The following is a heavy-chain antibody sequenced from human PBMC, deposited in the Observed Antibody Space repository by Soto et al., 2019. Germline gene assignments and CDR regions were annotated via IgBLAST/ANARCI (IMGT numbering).Heavy chain of an antibody. Sequence: GGSLRLSCAASGFTFSSYGMHWVRQAPGKGLEWVAVMSWDGSDEFYEETVKGRFTVSRDNSRNTLYLQMNSLRPEDTAVYYCAKEGCSGGICYGFDYWGQGTLVTVSS. V-gene: IGHV3-30*18. D-gene: IGHD2-15*01. CDR3: AKEGCSGGICYGFDY. CDR2: MSWDGSDE. CDR1: GFTFSSYG. J-gene: IGHJ4*02.